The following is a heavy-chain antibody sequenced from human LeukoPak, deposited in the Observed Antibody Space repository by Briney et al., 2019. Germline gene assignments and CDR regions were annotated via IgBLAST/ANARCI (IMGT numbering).Heavy chain of an antibody. CDR3: ARDNQWLNAFDI. Sequence: SETLSLTCSVSGGSINNYYWSWIRQPPGKGLEWIGYSYYIESTNYNPSLKSRVTISVDTSRNRFSLKLSSVTAADTAMYYCARDNQWLNAFDIWGQGTMVTVSS. V-gene: IGHV4-59*01. J-gene: IGHJ3*02. CDR2: SYYIEST. D-gene: IGHD3-22*01. CDR1: GGSINNYY.